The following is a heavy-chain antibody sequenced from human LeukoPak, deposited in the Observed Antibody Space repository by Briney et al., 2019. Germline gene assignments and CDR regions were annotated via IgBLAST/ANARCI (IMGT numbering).Heavy chain of an antibody. V-gene: IGHV4-59*12. D-gene: IGHD4-17*01. CDR3: ARDYGDYGGWFDP. CDR1: GDSISSYY. CDR2: TYYSGST. Sequence: SETLSLTCTVSGDSISSYYWGWIRQPPGKGLEWIGCTYYSGSTNYSPSLQSRVTISVDRSKNQFSLRLSSVTAADAAIYYCARDYGDYGGWFDPWGQGILVTVSS. J-gene: IGHJ5*02.